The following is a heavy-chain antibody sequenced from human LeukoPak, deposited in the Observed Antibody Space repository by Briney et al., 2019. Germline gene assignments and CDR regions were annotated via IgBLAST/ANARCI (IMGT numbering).Heavy chain of an antibody. Sequence: GGSLRLSCVASGLTFGTYAMNWVRQAPGKGLEWVSGISGSGGRTYYGGSVMGRLTLYRDNSKHQMYLQMDNVRADDTAVYYCAKGGGSGSYYIFDFWGQGTLVSVCS. CDR1: GLTFGTYA. CDR3: AKGGGSGSYYIFDF. CDR2: ISGSGGRT. D-gene: IGHD3-10*01. J-gene: IGHJ4*02. V-gene: IGHV3-23*01.